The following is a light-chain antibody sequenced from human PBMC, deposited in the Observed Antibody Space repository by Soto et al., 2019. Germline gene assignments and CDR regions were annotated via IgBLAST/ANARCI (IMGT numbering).Light chain of an antibody. V-gene: IGLV2-14*03. CDR2: DVR. CDR1: SSDVGHYNY. Sequence: QSLLTQPASVSGSPGQSITISCPGTSSDVGHYNYVSWYQQHPGNAPKLMIYDVRLRPSGVSDRFSGSKSGNTASLTISGLQAEDEADYYCCSYTTTTSRVFGTGTKVTV. J-gene: IGLJ1*01. CDR3: CSYTTTTSRV.